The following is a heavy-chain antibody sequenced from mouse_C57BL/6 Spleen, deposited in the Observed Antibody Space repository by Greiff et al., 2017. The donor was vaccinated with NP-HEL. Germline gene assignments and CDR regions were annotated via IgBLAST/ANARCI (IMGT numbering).Heavy chain of an antibody. CDR3: AREGYDYDEEAWFAY. J-gene: IGHJ3*01. CDR1: GYTFTDYY. D-gene: IGHD2-4*01. CDR2: IYPGSGNT. V-gene: IGHV1-76*01. Sequence: QVQLQQSGAELVRPGASVKLSCKASGYTFTDYYINWVKQRPGQGLEWIARIYPGSGNTYYNEKFKGKATLTAEKSSSTAYMQLSSLTSEDSAVYFCAREGYDYDEEAWFAYWGQGTLVTVSA.